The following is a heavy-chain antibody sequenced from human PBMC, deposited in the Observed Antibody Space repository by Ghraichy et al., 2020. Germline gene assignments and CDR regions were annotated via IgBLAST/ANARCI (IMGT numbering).Heavy chain of an antibody. D-gene: IGHD2-2*01. J-gene: IGHJ5*02. CDR2: VSKTGSA. CDR3: ARSSSTSISGFDP. V-gene: IGHV4-59*12. Sequence: SETLSLTCTVSGGSMGTFYWSWIRQMPGKGLEWMGYVSKTGSASHNPSLESRLTMSVETSKGQVSLNLSSLTAADTAVYYCARSSSTSISGFDPWGRGTLVTVFS. CDR1: GGSMGTFY.